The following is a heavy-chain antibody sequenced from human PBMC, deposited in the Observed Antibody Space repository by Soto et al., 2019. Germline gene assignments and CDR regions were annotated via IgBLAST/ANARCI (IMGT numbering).Heavy chain of an antibody. J-gene: IGHJ6*02. V-gene: IGHV5-51*01. CDR3: TLSYGDSYYYYYGMDV. D-gene: IGHD4-17*01. Sequence: LGESLKISCKASGYMFSSYWIGWVRQTPGKGLEWMGIIYPGDSSTRYSPSFQGQVTISADKSISTAYLQWSSLKASDTAMYYCTLSYGDSYYYYYGMDVWGQGTTVTVS. CDR2: IYPGDSST. CDR1: GYMFSSYW.